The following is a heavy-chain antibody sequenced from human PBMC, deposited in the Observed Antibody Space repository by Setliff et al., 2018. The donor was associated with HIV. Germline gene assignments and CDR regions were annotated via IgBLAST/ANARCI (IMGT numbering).Heavy chain of an antibody. V-gene: IGHV3-53*01. D-gene: IGHD7-27*01. CDR1: GFTVSSNY. Sequence: GGSLRLSCAASGFTVSSNYMHWVRQAPGKGLEWVSVIHSDATTYFADSVRGRFTISRDNSKNTVDLQMNSLTTDDTAVYYCAREVPGDRRLGHWFDPWGQGSLVTVSS. CDR2: IHSDATT. CDR3: AREVPGDRRLGHWFDP. J-gene: IGHJ5*02.